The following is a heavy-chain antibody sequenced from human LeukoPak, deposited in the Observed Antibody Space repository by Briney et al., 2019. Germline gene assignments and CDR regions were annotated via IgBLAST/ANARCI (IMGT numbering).Heavy chain of an antibody. J-gene: IGHJ5*02. CDR3: TRVNLRGSQYNWFDP. D-gene: IGHD1-26*01. CDR1: GGTFRSHI. CDR2: ITLIIDSA. V-gene: IGHV1-69*08. Sequence: ASVKVSCKTFGGTFRSHIFSWVRQAPGQGLEWMGKITLIIDSAKYSQKFRDRLTITGDSSTGTAYMELSSLTPEDTALYYCTRVNLRGSQYNWFDPWGQGTLVIVSS.